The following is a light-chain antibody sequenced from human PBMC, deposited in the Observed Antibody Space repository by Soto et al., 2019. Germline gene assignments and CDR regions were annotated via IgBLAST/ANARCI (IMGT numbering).Light chain of an antibody. J-gene: IGKJ5*01. CDR3: QQSYSSLLT. Sequence: DIPMTQSPSSLSASVGDRVTITCRASQSISRYLNWYQQKPEKAPKLLIYGASSLHSGVPSRFSGSGSGTDFTLTISSLQPEDFATYFCQQSYSSLLTFGQGTRLDIK. CDR2: GAS. V-gene: IGKV1-39*01. CDR1: QSISRY.